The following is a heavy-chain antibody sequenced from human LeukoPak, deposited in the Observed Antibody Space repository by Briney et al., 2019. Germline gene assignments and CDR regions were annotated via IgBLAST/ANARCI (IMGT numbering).Heavy chain of an antibody. D-gene: IGHD3-3*01. CDR2: IYYSGST. CDR1: GGSISSSSYY. V-gene: IGHV4-39*01. Sequence: SETLSLTCTVSGGSISSSSYYWGWIRQPPGKGLEWIGSIYYSGSTYYNPSLKGRVTISVDTSKNQFSLKLSSVTAADTAVYYCATTITIFGVVIPWGQGTLVTVSS. J-gene: IGHJ5*02. CDR3: ATTITIFGVVIP.